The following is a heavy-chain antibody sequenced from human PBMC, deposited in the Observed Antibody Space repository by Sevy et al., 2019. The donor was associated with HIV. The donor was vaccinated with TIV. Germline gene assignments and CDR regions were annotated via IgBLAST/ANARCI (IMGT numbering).Heavy chain of an antibody. D-gene: IGHD3-10*01. Sequence: ASVKVSCKASGYTFTGYYMHWVRQAPGQGLEWMGRINPNSGGTNYAQKFQGRVTMTRDTSISTAYMELSRLRSDDTAVYYCARSPVSGSYDDYWGQGTLVTVSS. J-gene: IGHJ4*02. V-gene: IGHV1-2*06. CDR3: ARSPVSGSYDDY. CDR1: GYTFTGYY. CDR2: INPNSGGT.